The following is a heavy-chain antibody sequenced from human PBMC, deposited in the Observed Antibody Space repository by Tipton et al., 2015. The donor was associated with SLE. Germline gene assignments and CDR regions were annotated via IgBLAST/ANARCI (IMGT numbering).Heavy chain of an antibody. J-gene: IGHJ6*04. CDR3: ARAPDPFGSRGANWDV. D-gene: IGHD6-13*01. CDR2: INPNNGGT. V-gene: IGHV1-2*02. CDR1: GYTFNGYF. Sequence: QSGAEVKKPGASVRVSCEASGYTFNGYFIQWVRQAPGQGLQWMGWINPNNGGTNYEQKFQGRITMTRDTSISAAYMELRSLISDDTAVYYCARAPDPFGSRGANWDVWGKGTTVTVSS.